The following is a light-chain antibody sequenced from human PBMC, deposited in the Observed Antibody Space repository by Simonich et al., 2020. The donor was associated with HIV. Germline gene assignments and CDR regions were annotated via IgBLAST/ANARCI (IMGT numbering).Light chain of an antibody. V-gene: IGLV2-11*01. CDR1: NSDVGTYNF. CDR2: DVS. Sequence: QSALTQPRSVSGSPGQSVTISCTGTNSDVGTYNFVSWYQKHPGKAPKLMIYDVSKGPAGVPDRFSGSKSGNTASLTISGLQAEDEADYYCCSYAGGPYVFGTGTKVTVL. J-gene: IGLJ1*01. CDR3: CSYAGGPYV.